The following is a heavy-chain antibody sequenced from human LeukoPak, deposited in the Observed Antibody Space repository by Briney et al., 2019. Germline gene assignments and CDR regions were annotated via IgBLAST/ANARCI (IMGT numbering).Heavy chain of an antibody. CDR3: ARDFGYSYGYSYYYGMDV. Sequence: SETLSLTCTVPGGSISSYYWSWVRQPPGKGLEWIGYIYYSGSTNYNPSLKSRVTISVDTSKNQFSLKLSSVTAADTAVYYCARDFGYSYGYSYYYGMDVWGQGTTVTVSS. J-gene: IGHJ6*02. CDR2: IYYSGST. CDR1: GGSISSYY. V-gene: IGHV4-59*01. D-gene: IGHD5-18*01.